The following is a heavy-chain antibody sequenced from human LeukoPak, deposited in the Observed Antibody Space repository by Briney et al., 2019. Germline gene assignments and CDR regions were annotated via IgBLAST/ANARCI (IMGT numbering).Heavy chain of an antibody. D-gene: IGHD1-26*01. Sequence: PSETLSLTCAVSGGSISSSNYYWDWIRQPPGKGLEWIGEINHSGSTYYNPSLKSRVTISVDRSKNQFSLKLSSVTAADTAVYYCARGGSYFDAFDIRGQGTMVTVSS. V-gene: IGHV4-39*07. CDR3: ARGGSYFDAFDI. CDR1: GGSISSSNYY. CDR2: INHSGST. J-gene: IGHJ3*02.